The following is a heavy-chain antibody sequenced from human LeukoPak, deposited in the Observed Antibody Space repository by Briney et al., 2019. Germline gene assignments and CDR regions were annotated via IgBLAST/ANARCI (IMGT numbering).Heavy chain of an antibody. CDR2: IYYSGST. J-gene: IGHJ4*02. CDR1: GGSISSTSYY. D-gene: IGHD3-10*01. V-gene: IGHV4-39*07. CDR3: ARAVHYSGTSDQYTGGWYYFDF. Sequence: SETLSLTCVVSGGSISSTSYYWGWIRQPPGKGLEWIGSIYYSGSTYYSPSLKSRVTISVDTSKNQFSLKLSSVTAADTAVYYCARAVHYSGTSDQYTGGWYYFDFWGQGTLVTVSS.